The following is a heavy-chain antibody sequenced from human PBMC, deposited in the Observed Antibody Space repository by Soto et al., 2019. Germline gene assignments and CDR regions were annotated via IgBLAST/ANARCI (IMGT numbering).Heavy chain of an antibody. CDR2: ISTSGETT. V-gene: IGHV3-23*01. CDR3: AKDQYCSGDYVRFDF. D-gene: IGHD3-10*02. J-gene: IGHJ4*02. CDR1: GFTFSSLW. Sequence: GGSLRLSCAASGFTFSSLWMSWVRQAPGKGLEWVSSISTSGETTYYADSVKGRFTVSRDNSYNTLFLQMDSLRVDDAAIYYCAKDQYCSGDYVRFDFWGQGSLVTVSS.